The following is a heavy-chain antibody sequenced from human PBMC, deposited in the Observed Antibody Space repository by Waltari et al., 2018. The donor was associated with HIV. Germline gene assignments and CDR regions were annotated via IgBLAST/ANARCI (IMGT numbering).Heavy chain of an antibody. CDR3: ARDRQFAFDY. Sequence: EVQLVESGGGLVQPGGSLRPSCASPGFTFTRSSVNWVRQAPGKGLEWVSYISSSGSALYYADSVKGRFSISRDNAKNSLYLQLNSLRGEDTAVYYCARDRQFAFDYWGQGTLVTVSS. D-gene: IGHD2-15*01. CDR2: ISSSGSAL. J-gene: IGHJ4*02. V-gene: IGHV3-48*01. CDR1: GFTFTRSS.